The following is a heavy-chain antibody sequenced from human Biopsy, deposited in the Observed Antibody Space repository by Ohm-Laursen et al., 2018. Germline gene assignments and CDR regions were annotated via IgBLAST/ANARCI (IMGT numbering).Heavy chain of an antibody. D-gene: IGHD1-1*01. CDR3: ARDPRDGRTGKSTKDALDI. Sequence: SLRLSCSASGFTVSSNYMSWVRQAPGKGLEWVSIIYSGGNTYYADSVKGRFTISRDNSKNTVYLQMNSLSAEDTAVYYCARDPRDGRTGKSTKDALDIWGQGTMVTVSS. V-gene: IGHV3-53*01. CDR1: GFTVSSNY. CDR2: IYSGGNT. J-gene: IGHJ3*02.